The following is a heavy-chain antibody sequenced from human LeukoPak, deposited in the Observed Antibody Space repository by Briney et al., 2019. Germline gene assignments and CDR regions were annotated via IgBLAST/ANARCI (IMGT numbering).Heavy chain of an antibody. CDR3: DRAGTSYWSGVNDC. CDR1: GFTFSDHY. D-gene: IGHD1-7*01. J-gene: IGHJ4*02. Sequence: GGSLRLSCAASGFTFSDHYMYWVRQAPGEGLECVGRIRNKANNYATEYAASVKGRFTISRDDSDNSLYLQLNSLKTENTAVYYCDRAGTSYWSGVNDCWGQGTLVTVSS. CDR2: IRNKANNYAT. V-gene: IGHV3-72*01.